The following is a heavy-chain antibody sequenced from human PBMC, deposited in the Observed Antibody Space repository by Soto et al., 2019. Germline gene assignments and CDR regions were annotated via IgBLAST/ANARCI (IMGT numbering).Heavy chain of an antibody. V-gene: IGHV3-64D*06. D-gene: IGHD3-10*01. J-gene: IGHJ4*02. CDR3: VRTYYYDSGSYYY. Sequence: TGGSLRLSCSASGFTFKDYAMHWVRQAPGKGLEYVSAVSSNGGTTYYADSVKGRITISRDNPKSTLYLQMSSLRPEDTAIYYCVRTYYYDSGSYYYWGQGSMVTVSS. CDR2: VSSNGGTT. CDR1: GFTFKDYA.